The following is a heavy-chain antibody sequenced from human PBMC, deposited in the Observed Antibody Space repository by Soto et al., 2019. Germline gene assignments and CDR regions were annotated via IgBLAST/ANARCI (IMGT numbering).Heavy chain of an antibody. Sequence: EVQLVESGGGLVQPGGSLRLSCAASGFTFSSYWMHWVRQAPEKGLMWVSHINSDGSSTTYADSVKGRFTISRDNAKNTLLLQMNSLRADATAVYYCVRDDVGVGIVSWGVGTLVTVSS. J-gene: IGHJ4*02. CDR3: VRDDVGVGIVS. CDR1: GFTFSSYW. D-gene: IGHD1-26*01. V-gene: IGHV3-74*01. CDR2: INSDGSST.